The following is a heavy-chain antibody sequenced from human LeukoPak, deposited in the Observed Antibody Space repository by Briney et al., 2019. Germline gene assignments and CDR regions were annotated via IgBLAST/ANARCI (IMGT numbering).Heavy chain of an antibody. Sequence: GASVKVSRKASGGTFSSYAISWVRQAPGQGLEWMGWISAYNGNTNYAQKLQGRVTMTTDTSTSTAYMELRSLRSDDTAVYYCARGRYGSGSYLADPWGQGTLVTVSS. D-gene: IGHD3-10*01. CDR1: GGTFSSYA. V-gene: IGHV1-18*01. J-gene: IGHJ5*02. CDR3: ARGRYGSGSYLADP. CDR2: ISAYNGNT.